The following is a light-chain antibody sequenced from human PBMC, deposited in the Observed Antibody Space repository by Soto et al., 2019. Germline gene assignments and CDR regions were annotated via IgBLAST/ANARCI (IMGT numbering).Light chain of an antibody. CDR1: SGAVTSGQY. CDR3: LLSYSGAHVV. CDR2: DTT. V-gene: IGLV7-46*01. J-gene: IGLJ2*01. Sequence: QAVVTQEPSLTVSPGGTVTLTCGSSSGAVTSGQYPYWCQQRPGQAPRTLIYDTTNRHSWTPARFSGSLLGGKAALTLSGAQPEDEAEYYCLLSYSGAHVVFGGGTKLTVL.